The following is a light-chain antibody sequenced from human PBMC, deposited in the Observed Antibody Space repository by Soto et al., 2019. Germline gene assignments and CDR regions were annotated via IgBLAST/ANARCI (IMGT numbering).Light chain of an antibody. Sequence: EIVLTQSPGTLFLSPGERATLSCRASRSITSTYLAWYPQKPGQAPRLLIYGASSRASGIPDRFSGSGSGTDFTLTISRLEPEDVAVYYCQQYGSSPPFTFGPGTKVDIK. V-gene: IGKV3-20*01. J-gene: IGKJ3*01. CDR2: GAS. CDR1: RSITSTY. CDR3: QQYGSSPPFT.